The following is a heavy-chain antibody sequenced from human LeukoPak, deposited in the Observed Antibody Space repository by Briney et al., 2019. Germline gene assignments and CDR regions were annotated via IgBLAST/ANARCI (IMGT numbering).Heavy chain of an antibody. CDR1: GYSLTSYW. CDR3: ARRYCSGGSCYYGMDV. CDR2: IYPGDSDT. Sequence: GESLKISCKGSGYSLTSYWIGWVRPLRGKGLEWMWIIYPGDSDTRYSPSFQGQVTISADKSISTAYLQWSSLKASDTAMYYCARRYCSGGSCYYGMDVWGQGTTVTVSS. V-gene: IGHV5-51*01. J-gene: IGHJ6*02. D-gene: IGHD2-15*01.